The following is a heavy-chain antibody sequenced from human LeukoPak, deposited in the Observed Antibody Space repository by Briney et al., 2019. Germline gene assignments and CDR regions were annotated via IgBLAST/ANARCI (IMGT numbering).Heavy chain of an antibody. V-gene: IGHV4-39*01. J-gene: IGHJ4*02. CDR2: IYYSGST. CDR1: GGSISGNNYY. D-gene: IGHD6-19*01. CDR3: VNSSPGGGWLVSGNFDY. Sequence: ASETLSLTCTVSGGSISGNNYYWGWIRQPPGKGLEWIGRIYYSGSTYYNPSLKSRVTISVDTSKNQFSLKLSSVTAADTAVYYCVNSSPGGGWLVSGNFDYWGQGTLVTVSS.